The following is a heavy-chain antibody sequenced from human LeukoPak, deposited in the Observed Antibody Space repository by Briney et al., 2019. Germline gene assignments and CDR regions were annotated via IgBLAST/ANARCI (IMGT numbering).Heavy chain of an antibody. CDR1: GFTFSSYS. J-gene: IGHJ4*02. V-gene: IGHV3-21*01. Sequence: PGGSLRLSCAASGFTFSSYSMNWVRQAAGKWLEWVSSISSSSSYIYYADSVKGGFTISTDNAKNSMYLQMNSLRAEDTAVYYCARNYYYDSSGYYPFDYWGQGTLVTVSS. D-gene: IGHD3-22*01. CDR2: ISSSSSYI. CDR3: ARNYYYDSSGYYPFDY.